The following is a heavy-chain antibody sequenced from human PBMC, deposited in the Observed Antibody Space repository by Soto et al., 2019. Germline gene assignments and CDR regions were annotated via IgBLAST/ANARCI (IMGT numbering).Heavy chain of an antibody. CDR2: IIPIFGTA. CDR1: GGTFSSYA. V-gene: IGHV1-69*01. D-gene: IGHD3-22*01. CDR3: ARQFDSDTTGYYYAY. Sequence: CKASGGTFSSYAISWVRQAPGQGLEWMGGIIPIFGTANYAQKFQGRVTITADENTRTVYMELSRLRSEDTAVYYCARQFDSDTTGYYYAYWGQGTQVTVSS. J-gene: IGHJ4*02.